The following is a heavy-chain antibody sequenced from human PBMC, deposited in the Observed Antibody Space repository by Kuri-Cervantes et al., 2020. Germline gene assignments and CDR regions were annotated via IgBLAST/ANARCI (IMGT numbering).Heavy chain of an antibody. J-gene: IGHJ6*02. V-gene: IGHV3-9*01. CDR3: ARVSQEVEMATRNYYYYYGMDV. CDR1: GFTFDDYA. D-gene: IGHD5-24*01. Sequence: SLKISCAASGFTFDDYAMHLVRQAPGKGLEWVSGISWHSGSIGYADSVKGRFTISRDNAKNSLYLQMHSLRAEDTAVYYCARVSQEVEMATRNYYYYYGMDVWGQGTTVTVSS. CDR2: ISWHSGSI.